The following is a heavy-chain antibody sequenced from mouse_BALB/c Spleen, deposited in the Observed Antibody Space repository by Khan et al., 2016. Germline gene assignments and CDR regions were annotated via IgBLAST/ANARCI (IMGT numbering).Heavy chain of an antibody. D-gene: IGHD2-4*01. Sequence: QVQLQQSGPQLVRPGTSVKISCKASGYSFTTYWMHWVKQRPGQGLEWIGMIDPSDSETKLNQNFKDKATLTVAKSSSTAYMQLNSPTSEDSAVFFCARGDYGWFVYWGQGTLVSVSA. CDR1: GYSFTTYW. J-gene: IGHJ3*01. V-gene: IGHV1-59*01. CDR2: IDPSDSET. CDR3: ARGDYGWFVY.